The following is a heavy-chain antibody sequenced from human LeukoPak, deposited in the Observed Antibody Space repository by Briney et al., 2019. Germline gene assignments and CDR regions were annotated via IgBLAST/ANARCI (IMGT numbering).Heavy chain of an antibody. CDR1: GFTFSSYW. Sequence: PGGSLGLSCAASGFTFSSYWMSWVRQAPGKGLEWVANIKQDGSEKYYVDSVKGRFTISRDNAKNSLYLQMNSLRAEDTAVYYCARVYYDSSGYYLFFDYWGQGTLVTVSS. V-gene: IGHV3-7*01. CDR3: ARVYYDSSGYYLFFDY. CDR2: IKQDGSEK. J-gene: IGHJ4*02. D-gene: IGHD3-22*01.